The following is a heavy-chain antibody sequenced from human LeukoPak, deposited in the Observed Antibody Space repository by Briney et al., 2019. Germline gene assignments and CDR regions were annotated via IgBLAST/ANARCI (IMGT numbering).Heavy chain of an antibody. CDR1: GFTFSSYG. Sequence: GGSLRLSCAASGFTFSSYGMLCVREAPGKGGECVAVISYDGSNKYYAHSVKGRFTISRDHYKNTLYSQMTSLRAEDTAVYYSARDRRLFGSSGSYCDYWGQGTLVTVSS. V-gene: IGHV3-30*03. CDR3: ARDRRLFGSSGSYCDY. CDR2: ISYDGSNK. D-gene: IGHD1-26*01. J-gene: IGHJ4*02.